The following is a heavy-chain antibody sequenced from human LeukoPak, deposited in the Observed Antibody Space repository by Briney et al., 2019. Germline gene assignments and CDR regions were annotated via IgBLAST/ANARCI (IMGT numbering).Heavy chain of an antibody. CDR1: GGFISRNNYY. J-gene: IGHJ4*02. CDR2: IYYSGST. D-gene: IGHD3-22*01. V-gene: IGHV4-39*07. CDR3: ARALPLYDSSGYPDY. Sequence: SETLSLTCTVSGGFISRNNYYWDWIRQPPGKGLEYIGSIYYSGSTYYNPSLKSRVTISVDTSKNQLSLKLSSVTAADTAVYYCARALPLYDSSGYPDYWGQGTLVTVSS.